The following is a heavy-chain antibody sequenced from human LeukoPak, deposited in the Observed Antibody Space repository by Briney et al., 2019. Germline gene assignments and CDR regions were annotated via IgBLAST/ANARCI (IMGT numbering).Heavy chain of an antibody. CDR2: INHSGYT. Sequence: SETLSLTCAVSGVSFNDYYWSWVRQTPGKGLEWIGEINHSGYTNDSPSLKSRVTLSIDTSRKQFSLNLRSVTVADSGIYYCTRMTAGHDYWGQGTLVTVSS. D-gene: IGHD2-21*02. CDR1: GVSFNDYY. CDR3: TRMTAGHDY. V-gene: IGHV4-34*01. J-gene: IGHJ4*02.